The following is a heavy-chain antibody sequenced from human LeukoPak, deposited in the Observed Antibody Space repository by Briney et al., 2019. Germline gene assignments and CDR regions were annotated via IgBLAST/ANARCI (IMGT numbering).Heavy chain of an antibody. Sequence: GASVKVSCRASGYSFTSYAIGWVRQAPGQGLEWMGWISAYNGNTKYAKKFQGRVTMTTDTPTSTAYMELRSLRSDDTAVYYCARARAVAYCGGDCYWAFDIWGQGTMVTVSS. V-gene: IGHV1-18*01. CDR2: ISAYNGNT. D-gene: IGHD2-21*01. CDR3: ARARAVAYCGGDCYWAFDI. CDR1: GYSFTSYA. J-gene: IGHJ3*02.